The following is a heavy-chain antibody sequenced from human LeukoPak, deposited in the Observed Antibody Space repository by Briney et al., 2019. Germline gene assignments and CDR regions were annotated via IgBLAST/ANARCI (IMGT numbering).Heavy chain of an antibody. V-gene: IGHV1-69*05. CDR2: IIPIFGTA. J-gene: IGHJ4*02. CDR3: ARSRNDCGGDCYFDY. Sequence: EASVKVSCKASGGIFSSYAISWVRQAPGQGLEWMGGIIPIFGTANYAQKFQGRVTITTDESTSTAYMELSSLRSEDTAVYYCARSRNDCGGDCYFDYWGQGTLVTVSS. D-gene: IGHD2-21*02. CDR1: GGIFSSYA.